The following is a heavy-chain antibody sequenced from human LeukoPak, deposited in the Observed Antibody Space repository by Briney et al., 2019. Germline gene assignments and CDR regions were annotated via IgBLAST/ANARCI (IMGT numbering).Heavy chain of an antibody. V-gene: IGHV1-69*13. CDR1: GGTFSSYA. CDR3: ASHCSSTSCYDGYYYYMDV. CDR2: IIPIFGTA. Sequence: SVKVSCKASGGTFSSYAISWVRQAPGQGLEWMGGIIPIFGTANYAQKFQGRVTITADESTSTAYMELSSLRSEDTAVYYCASHCSSTSCYDGYYYYMDVWGKGTTVTISS. D-gene: IGHD2-2*01. J-gene: IGHJ6*03.